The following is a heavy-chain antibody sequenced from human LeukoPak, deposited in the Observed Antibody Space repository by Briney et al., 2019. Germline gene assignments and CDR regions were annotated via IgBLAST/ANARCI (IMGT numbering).Heavy chain of an antibody. Sequence: GGSLRLSCVASGFTFSSYSMNWVRQAPGKGLEWVSSISSSSSYIYYADSVKGRFTISRDNAKNSLYLQMNSLRAEDTAVYYCARVYCSSTSCANYYYGMDVWGQGTTVTVSS. CDR2: ISSSSSYI. CDR3: ARVYCSSTSCANYYYGMDV. V-gene: IGHV3-21*01. J-gene: IGHJ6*02. D-gene: IGHD2-2*01. CDR1: GFTFSSYS.